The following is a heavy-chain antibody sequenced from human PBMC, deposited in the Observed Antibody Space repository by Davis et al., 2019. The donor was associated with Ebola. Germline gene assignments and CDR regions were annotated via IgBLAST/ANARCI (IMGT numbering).Heavy chain of an antibody. CDR3: AKDLIGTPYSGHDGFDY. V-gene: IGHV3-23*01. D-gene: IGHD5-12*01. J-gene: IGHJ4*02. Sequence: PGAPLRLSCAASGFTFSSYAMSWVRQTPGKGLEWVSAISHSGGRTYYADSVKGRFTISRDNSKNTLYLQMNSLRAEDTAVYFCAKDLIGTPYSGHDGFDYWGQGTRGTVSS. CDR1: GFTFSSYA. CDR2: ISHSGGRT.